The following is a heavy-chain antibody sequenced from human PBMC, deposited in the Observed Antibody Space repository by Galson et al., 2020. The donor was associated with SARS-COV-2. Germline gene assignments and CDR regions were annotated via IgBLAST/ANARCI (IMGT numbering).Heavy chain of an antibody. J-gene: IGHJ4*02. D-gene: IGHD3-16*01. V-gene: IGHV3-74*01. CDR2: IYSEWSST. CDR3: ARGDRRNDYFDY. CDR1: GFTFSSYW. Sequence: GGSLRLSCAASGFTFSSYWMHWVRQAPATGLVWVSRIYSEWSSTSYADSVKGRFTISGDNAKNTLYLQMNSLRAEDTAVYYCARGDRRNDYFDYWGQGTLGTVSS.